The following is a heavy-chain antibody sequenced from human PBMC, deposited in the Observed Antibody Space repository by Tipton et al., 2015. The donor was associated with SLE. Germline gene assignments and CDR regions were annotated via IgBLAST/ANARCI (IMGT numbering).Heavy chain of an antibody. V-gene: IGHV4-61*09. J-gene: IGHJ4*02. D-gene: IGHD5-18*01. Sequence: TLSLTCTVSGGSISSGGYYWSWIRQPAGKGLEWIGYIYTSGSTNYNPSLKSRVTISVDTSKNQFSLNLTSVAAADTAVYYCARGANSHNFDYWGQRTLVTVSS. CDR2: IYTSGST. CDR3: ARGANSHNFDY. CDR1: GGSISSGGYY.